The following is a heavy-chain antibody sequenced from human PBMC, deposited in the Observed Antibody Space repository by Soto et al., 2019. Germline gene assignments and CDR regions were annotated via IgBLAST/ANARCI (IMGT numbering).Heavy chain of an antibody. D-gene: IGHD3-10*02. V-gene: IGHV3-30-3*01. CDR2: ISYDGSNA. CDR3: ARGDRGGSTLMFYFDN. CDR1: GFTFSSYV. J-gene: IGHJ4*02. Sequence: GGSLRLSCAVSGFTFSSYVMHWVRQAPGKGLEWVAVISYDGSNAYYADSVKGRFTISRDNSKSTLYLQMDSLSVEDTAVYYCARGDRGGSTLMFYFDNWGQGTLVTVSS.